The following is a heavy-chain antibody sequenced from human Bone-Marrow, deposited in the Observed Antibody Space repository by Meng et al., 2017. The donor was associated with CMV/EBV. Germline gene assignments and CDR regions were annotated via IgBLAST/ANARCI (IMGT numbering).Heavy chain of an antibody. J-gene: IGHJ2*01. CDR1: GFTFSSYS. D-gene: IGHD1-26*01. V-gene: IGHV3-21*01. CDR2: ISSSSSYI. Sequence: GGSLRLSCAASGFTFSSYSMNWVRQAPGKGLEWVSSISSSSSYIYYADSVKGRFTISRDNAKNSLYLQMNSLRAEDTAVYYCARASGSYWYLDLWGRGTLVTVSS. CDR3: ARASGSYWYLDL.